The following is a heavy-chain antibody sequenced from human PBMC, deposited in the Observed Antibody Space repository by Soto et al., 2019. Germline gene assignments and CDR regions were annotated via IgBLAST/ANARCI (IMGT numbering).Heavy chain of an antibody. J-gene: IGHJ6*02. D-gene: IGHD3-10*01. V-gene: IGHV3-33*01. CDR2: IWYDGSNK. CDR3: ARDRANYHYHGMDV. Sequence: PEGSRRRSWAASRFTFSSYGMHWGGQAPGKGLEWVAVIWYDGSNKYYADSVKGRFTISRDNSKNTLHLQMNSLRAEDTAVYYCARDRANYHYHGMDVWGQGTTVTVAS. CDR1: RFTFSSYG.